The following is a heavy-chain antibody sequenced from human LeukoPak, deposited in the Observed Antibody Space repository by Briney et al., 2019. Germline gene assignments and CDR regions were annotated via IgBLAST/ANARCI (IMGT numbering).Heavy chain of an antibody. CDR3: ANSKPWDAFDI. D-gene: IGHD2/OR15-2a*01. CDR1: GFTVSSNY. Sequence: GGSLRLSCAASGFTVSSNYMSWVRQAPGKGLEWVSVIYSGGRTYYVDSVKGRFTISRDNSKNTLYLQMNSLRAEDTAVYYCANSKPWDAFDIWGPGTMVTVSS. J-gene: IGHJ3*02. V-gene: IGHV3-66*01. CDR2: IYSGGRT.